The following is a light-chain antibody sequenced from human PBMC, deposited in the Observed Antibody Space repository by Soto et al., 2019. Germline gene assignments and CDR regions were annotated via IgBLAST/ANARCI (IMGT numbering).Light chain of an antibody. V-gene: IGKV1-9*01. CDR2: AAS. J-gene: IGKJ3*01. CDR3: QQLRSYIS. Sequence: IQLTQSPSSLSASVGDRVTITCRASQGIASYLAWYQLQPGKAPKLLIQAASTLQSGVPSRFSGSGSGTDFTLTISSLQPEDFGTYYCQQLRSYISFGPGNKVDIK. CDR1: QGIASY.